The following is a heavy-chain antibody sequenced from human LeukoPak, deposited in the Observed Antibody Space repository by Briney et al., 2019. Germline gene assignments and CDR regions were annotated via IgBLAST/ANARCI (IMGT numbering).Heavy chain of an antibody. Sequence: SETLSLTCTVSGGSISSYYWSWIRQPPGKGLEWIGYIYYSGSTYYNPSLKSRVTISVDTSKNQFSLKLSSVTAADTAVYYCARGAGSSGYPEYYFDYWGQGTLVTVSS. V-gene: IGHV4-59*08. CDR2: IYYSGST. D-gene: IGHD3-22*01. J-gene: IGHJ4*02. CDR3: ARGAGSSGYPEYYFDY. CDR1: GGSISSYY.